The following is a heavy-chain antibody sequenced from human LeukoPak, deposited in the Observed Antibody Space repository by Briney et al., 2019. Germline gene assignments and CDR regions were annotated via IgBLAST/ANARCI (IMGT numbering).Heavy chain of an antibody. CDR3: ARGGFFNIAAAGIFRPAFSYYY. V-gene: IGHV4-39*07. CDR2: INYSGST. J-gene: IGHJ4*02. D-gene: IGHD6-13*01. Sequence: SETLSLTCTVSGGSISSSSYYWGWIRQPPGKGLEWIGSINYSGSTYYNPSLKSRVTISVDRSKNQFSLKLSSVTAADTAVYYCARGGFFNIAAAGIFRPAFSYYYWGQGTLVTVSS. CDR1: GGSISSSSYY.